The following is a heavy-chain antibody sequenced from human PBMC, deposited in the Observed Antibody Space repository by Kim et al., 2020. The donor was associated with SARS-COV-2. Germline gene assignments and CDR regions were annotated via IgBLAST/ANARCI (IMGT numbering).Heavy chain of an antibody. J-gene: IGHJ6*02. Sequence: GGSLRLSCAASGFTFSDHYIDWVRQAPGKGLEWVGRSRNKVNSYTTEYAASAKGRFTISRDDSKNSLYLQMNSLKTEDTAVYYCARGGWGGSTPANSYYYGMDVWGQGTTVTVSS. CDR2: SRNKVNSYTT. D-gene: IGHD2-2*01. CDR1: GFTFSDHY. CDR3: ARGGWGGSTPANSYYYGMDV. V-gene: IGHV3-72*01.